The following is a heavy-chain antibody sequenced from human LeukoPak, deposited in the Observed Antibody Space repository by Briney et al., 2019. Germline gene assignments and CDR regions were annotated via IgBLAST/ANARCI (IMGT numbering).Heavy chain of an antibody. Sequence: SETLSLTCTVSGDSISSGDYYWTWIPQPPGKGLEGIGYIYYNGITYYNPSLKSRVIISVDQPKKQFSLKPSSVTAADTAVYYCAGAVTGYYLSHYYFPYWGRGTLVTVSS. V-gene: IGHV4-30-4*01. J-gene: IGHJ4*02. CDR2: IYYNGIT. CDR3: AGAVTGYYLSHYYFPY. D-gene: IGHD3-9*01. CDR1: GDSISSGDYY.